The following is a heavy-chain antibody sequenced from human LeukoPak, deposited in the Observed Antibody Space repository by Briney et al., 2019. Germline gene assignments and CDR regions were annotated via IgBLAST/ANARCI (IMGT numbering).Heavy chain of an antibody. CDR1: GGSISTSYY. V-gene: IGHV4-39*07. CDR3: ARESECYYGSGSYECRWFDP. Sequence: SETLSLTCTVSGGSISTSYYWGWIRQPPGKGLEWIGSIYYSGSTYYNPSLKSRVTISLDTSKNQFSLKLSSVTAADTAVYYCARESECYYGSGSYECRWFDPWGLGTLVTVSS. CDR2: IYYSGST. J-gene: IGHJ5*02. D-gene: IGHD3-10*01.